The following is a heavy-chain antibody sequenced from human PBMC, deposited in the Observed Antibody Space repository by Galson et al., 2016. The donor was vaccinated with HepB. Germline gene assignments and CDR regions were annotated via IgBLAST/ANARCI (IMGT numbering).Heavy chain of an antibody. CDR1: GFSINTYW. CDR2: INSDGSST. J-gene: IGHJ3*02. Sequence: SLRLSCAASGFSINTYWVHWVRQAPGKGLVWVSRINSDGSSTNYADSVKGRFTISRDNAKNTLYLQMNSLRAEDTAVYYCASIRVGATLVGAFDIWGQGTMVTVSS. CDR3: ASIRVGATLVGAFDI. D-gene: IGHD1-26*01. V-gene: IGHV3-74*01.